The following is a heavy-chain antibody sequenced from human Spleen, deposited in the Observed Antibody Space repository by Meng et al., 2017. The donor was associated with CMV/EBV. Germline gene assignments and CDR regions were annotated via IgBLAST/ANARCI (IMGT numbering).Heavy chain of an antibody. D-gene: IGHD5-24*01. V-gene: IGHV4-39*07. CDR3: ARDGLGDGYKSAFDI. J-gene: IGHJ3*02. CDR2: MYYNGGA. Sequence: GSSRSSSYDWGWSGQPPGKGLEWIGSMYYNGGAHYNPSLKSRVTISGDTSKNQFSLKLTSVTAADTAVYYCARDGLGDGYKSAFDIWGQGAMVTVSS. CDR1: GSSRSSSYD.